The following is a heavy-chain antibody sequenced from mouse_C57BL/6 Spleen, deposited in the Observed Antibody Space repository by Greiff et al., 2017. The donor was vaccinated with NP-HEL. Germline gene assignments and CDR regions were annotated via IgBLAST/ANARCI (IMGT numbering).Heavy chain of an antibody. V-gene: IGHV5-9-1*02. Sequence: DVMLVESGEGLVKPGGSLKLSCAASGFTFSSYAMSWVRQTPEKRLEWVAYISSGGDYIYYADTVKGRFTISRDNARNTLYLLLSSLKSEDTAMYSCTRGADYDDGWYFDVWGTGTTVTVSS. CDR2: ISSGGDYI. CDR3: TRGADYDDGWYFDV. CDR1: GFTFSSYA. D-gene: IGHD2-4*01. J-gene: IGHJ1*03.